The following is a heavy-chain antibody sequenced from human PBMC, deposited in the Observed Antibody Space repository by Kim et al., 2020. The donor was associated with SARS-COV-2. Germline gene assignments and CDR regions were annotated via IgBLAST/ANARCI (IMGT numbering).Heavy chain of an antibody. CDR3: ARGQAYSSSWYRASAYFDY. V-gene: IGHV4-39*07. Sequence: SETLSLTCTVSGGSISSSSYYWGWIRQPPGKGLEWIGSIYYSGSTYYNPSLKSRVTISVDTSKNQFSLKLSSVTAADTAVYYCARGQAYSSSWYRASAYFDYWGQGTLVTVSS. CDR2: IYYSGST. D-gene: IGHD6-13*01. J-gene: IGHJ4*02. CDR1: GGSISSSSYY.